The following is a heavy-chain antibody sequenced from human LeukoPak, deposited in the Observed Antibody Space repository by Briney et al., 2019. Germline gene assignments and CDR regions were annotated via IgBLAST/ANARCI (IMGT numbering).Heavy chain of an antibody. J-gene: IGHJ6*02. D-gene: IGHD4-11*01. CDR2: ISGSGGST. CDR3: AKPPYSNSMYYYGMDV. CDR1: GFTFSSYA. Sequence: PGGSLRLSCAASGFTFSSYAMSWVRQAPVKGLEWVSAISGSGGSTYYADSVKDRFTISRDNSKNTLYLQMNSLRAEDTAIYYCAKPPYSNSMYYYGMDVWGQGTTVTVSS. V-gene: IGHV3-23*01.